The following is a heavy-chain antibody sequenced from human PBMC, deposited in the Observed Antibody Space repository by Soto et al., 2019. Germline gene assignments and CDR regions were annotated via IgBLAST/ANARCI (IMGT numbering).Heavy chain of an antibody. CDR1: GFTFSSYA. CDR3: RRPAPRGHHYFYFGMDV. Sequence: EVQLLESGGGLVQPGGSLRLSCAASGFTFSSYAMSWFRQAPGKVLEGVSGIRSSGGSTYYADSVKGRVTISRDNSKNTVFLRMNRPSVEDTAVYYCRRPAPRGHHYFYFGMDVWGQGTTVTVSS. V-gene: IGHV3-23*01. D-gene: IGHD3-10*01. J-gene: IGHJ6*01. CDR2: IRSSGGST.